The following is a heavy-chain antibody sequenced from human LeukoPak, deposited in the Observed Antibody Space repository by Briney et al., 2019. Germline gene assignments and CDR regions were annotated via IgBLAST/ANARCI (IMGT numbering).Heavy chain of an antibody. J-gene: IGHJ4*02. CDR3: ARDKGGYYYDSSGYSY. D-gene: IGHD3-22*01. CDR2: INSDGSST. Sequence: GGSLRLSCAASGFTFSSYGMHWVRQAPGKGLVWVSRINSDGSSTSYADSVKGRFTISRDNAKNTLYLQMNSLRAEDTAVYYCARDKGGYYYDSSGYSYWGQGTPVTVSS. V-gene: IGHV3-74*01. CDR1: GFTFSSYG.